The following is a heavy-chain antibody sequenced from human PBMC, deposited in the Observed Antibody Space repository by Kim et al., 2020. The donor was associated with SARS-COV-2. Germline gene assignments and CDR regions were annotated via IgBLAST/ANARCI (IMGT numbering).Heavy chain of an antibody. CDR2: IIPIFGTA. CDR3: ARGDSSGSNWFDP. J-gene: IGHJ5*02. D-gene: IGHD3-22*01. Sequence: SVKVSCKASGGTFSSYAISWVRQAPGQGLEWMGGIIPIFGTANYAQKFQGRVTITADESTSTAYMELSSLRSEDTAVYYCARGDSSGSNWFDPWGQGTLVTVSS. V-gene: IGHV1-69*13. CDR1: GGTFSSYA.